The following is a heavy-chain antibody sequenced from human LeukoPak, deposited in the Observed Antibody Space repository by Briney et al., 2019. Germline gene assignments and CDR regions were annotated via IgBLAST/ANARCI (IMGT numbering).Heavy chain of an antibody. J-gene: IGHJ6*02. Sequence: GGSLRLSCAASGFTFSISAMSWVRQAPGKGLEWVSRISGSGGNTHYTDSVKGRFTISRDNSKNTLYLQMNSLRAEDTAVYYCVKAAYYYDSSGSTYYYYYGMDVWGQGTTVTVSS. CDR1: GFTFSISA. CDR2: ISGSGGNT. D-gene: IGHD3-22*01. V-gene: IGHV3-23*01. CDR3: VKAAYYYDSSGSTYYYYYGMDV.